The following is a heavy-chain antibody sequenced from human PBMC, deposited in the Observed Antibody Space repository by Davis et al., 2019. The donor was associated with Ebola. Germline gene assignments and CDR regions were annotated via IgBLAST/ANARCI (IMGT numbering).Heavy chain of an antibody. CDR1: GYTFTSYG. CDR3: ARLLGGRISSGWTVSGY. V-gene: IGHV1-18*01. D-gene: IGHD6-19*01. Sequence: AASVKVSCKASGYTFTSYGISWVRQAPGHGLEWMGWISAYNGNTNYAQKLQGRVTMTTDTSTSTAYMGLRSLRSDDTAVYYCARLLGGRISSGWTVSGYWGQGTLVTVSS. CDR2: ISAYNGNT. J-gene: IGHJ4*02.